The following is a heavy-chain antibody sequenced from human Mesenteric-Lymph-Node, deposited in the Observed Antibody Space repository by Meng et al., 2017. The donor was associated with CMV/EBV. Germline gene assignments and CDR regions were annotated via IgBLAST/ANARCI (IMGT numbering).Heavy chain of an antibody. J-gene: IGHJ6*02. Sequence: GGSLRLSCAASGFTFRNYVMHWVRQAPGKGLEWVTFIRYDATNEYYADSVKGRFIIFRDNSKSTLYLQMNSLRAEDTAVYYCAKDQVILRFLEWLLSDGMDVWGQGTTVTVSS. V-gene: IGHV3-30*02. CDR1: GFTFRNYV. D-gene: IGHD3-3*01. CDR3: AKDQVILRFLEWLLSDGMDV. CDR2: IRYDATNE.